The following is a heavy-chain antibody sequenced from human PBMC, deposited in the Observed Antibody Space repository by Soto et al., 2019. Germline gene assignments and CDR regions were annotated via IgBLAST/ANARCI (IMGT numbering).Heavy chain of an antibody. CDR3: TAGSVVTLDATRAFEI. CDR1: GGSFIIAR. D-gene: IGHD2-21*02. J-gene: IGHJ3*02. Sequence: LSSADFGGSFIIARMDWVRQATGKGLEWVGRIKSKTDGGTTDYAAPVKGRFTISRDDSKNTMSLQMDSLKIEDTAVYYCTAGSVVTLDATRAFEIWVQGPMVTVSS. CDR2: IKSKTDGGTT. V-gene: IGHV3-15*07.